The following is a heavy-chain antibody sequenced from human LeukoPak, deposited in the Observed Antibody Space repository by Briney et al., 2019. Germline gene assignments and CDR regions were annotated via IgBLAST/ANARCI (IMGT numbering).Heavy chain of an antibody. CDR1: GGSFSGYY. Sequence: PSETLSLTCAVYGGSFSGYYWSWLRQPPGKGLEWIGEINHSGSTNYNPSLKSRVTISVDTSKNQFSLKLSSVTAADTAVYYCARLGSSWYLDYWGQGTLVTVFS. V-gene: IGHV4-34*01. CDR3: ARLGSSWYLDY. J-gene: IGHJ4*02. CDR2: INHSGST. D-gene: IGHD6-13*01.